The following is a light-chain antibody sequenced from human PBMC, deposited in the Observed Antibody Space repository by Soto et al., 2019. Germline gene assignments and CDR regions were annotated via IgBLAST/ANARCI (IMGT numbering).Light chain of an antibody. J-gene: IGKJ2*01. CDR2: GVF. CDR1: QSINTY. CDR3: QQSYSTPPT. V-gene: IGKV1-39*01. Sequence: DIQMTQSPSSLSASVGDRVTITCRASQSINTYLNWYQQKPGKVPKLLIYGVFSLESGVQPRFSGSGSGTDFTLTISSLQSEDLAVYYCQQSYSTPPTFGQGTKVEIK.